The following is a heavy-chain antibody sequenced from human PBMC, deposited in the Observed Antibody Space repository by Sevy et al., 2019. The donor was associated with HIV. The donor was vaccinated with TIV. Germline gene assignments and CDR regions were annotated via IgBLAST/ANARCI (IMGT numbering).Heavy chain of an antibody. CDR3: ARAAIAVAAEEGYYYYGMDV. D-gene: IGHD6-19*01. V-gene: IGHV6-1*01. J-gene: IGHJ6*02. CDR1: GDSVSSNSAA. Sequence: KQSQTLSLTCAISGDSVSSNSAAWNWIRQSPSRGLEWLGRTYYRSKWYNDYAVSVKSRITINPDTSKNQFDLQLNSVTPEDTAVYYCARAAIAVAAEEGYYYYGMDVWGQGTTVTVSS. CDR2: TYYRSKWYN.